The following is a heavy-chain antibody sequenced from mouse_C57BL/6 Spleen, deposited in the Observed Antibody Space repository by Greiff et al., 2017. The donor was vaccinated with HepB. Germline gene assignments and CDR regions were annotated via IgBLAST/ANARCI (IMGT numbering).Heavy chain of an antibody. CDR2: ISSGSSTI. J-gene: IGHJ2*01. CDR3: ARQDYGYDGFDY. D-gene: IGHD2-2*01. Sequence: EVMLVESGGGLVKPGGSLKLSCAASGFTFSDYGMHWVRQAPEKGLEWVAYISSGSSTIYYADTVKGRFTISRDNAKNTLFLQMTSLRSEDTAMYYCARQDYGYDGFDYWGQGTTLTVSS. V-gene: IGHV5-17*01. CDR1: GFTFSDYG.